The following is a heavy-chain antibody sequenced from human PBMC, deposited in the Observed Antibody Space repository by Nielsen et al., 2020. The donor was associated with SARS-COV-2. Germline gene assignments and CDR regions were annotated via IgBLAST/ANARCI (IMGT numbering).Heavy chain of an antibody. CDR3: ARVGSYYDFWSGYQLYYYYGMDV. D-gene: IGHD3-3*01. CDR1: GYTFTSYG. CDR2: ISAYNGNT. J-gene: IGHJ6*02. Sequence: ASVKVSCKASGYTFTSYGISWVRQAPGQGLEWMGWISAYNGNTNYAQKLQGRVTMTTDTSTSTAYMELRSLRSDDTAVYYCARVGSYYDFWSGYQLYYYYGMDVWGQGTTVTVSS. V-gene: IGHV1-18*01.